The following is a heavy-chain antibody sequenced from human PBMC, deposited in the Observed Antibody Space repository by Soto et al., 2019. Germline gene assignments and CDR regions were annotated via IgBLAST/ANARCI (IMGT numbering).Heavy chain of an antibody. D-gene: IGHD2-21*02. CDR2: INYRGTT. J-gene: IGHJ4*02. CDR3: ARKDGSCVVVVTAPAIDY. Sequence: SETLSLTCTVSGGSINSGDSYWTWIRQNPEKGLEWIGYINYRGTTYYNPSLKSRVTISVDTSKNQFSLKLSSVTAADTAVYYCARKDGSCVVVVTAPAIDYWGQGTLLTVSS. V-gene: IGHV4-31*03. CDR1: GGSINSGDSY.